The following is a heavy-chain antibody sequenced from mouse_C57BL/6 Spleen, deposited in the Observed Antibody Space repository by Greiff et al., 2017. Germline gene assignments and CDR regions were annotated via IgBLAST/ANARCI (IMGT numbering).Heavy chain of an antibody. Sequence: VQLQQSGAELARPGASVKLSCKASGYTFTSYGISWVKQRTGQGLEWIGEIYPRSGNTYYNEKFKGKATLTADKSSSTAYMELRSLTSEDSAVYFCASRLGLRREDWFAYWGQGTLVTVSA. D-gene: IGHD2-4*01. CDR1: GYTFTSYG. CDR3: ASRLGLRREDWFAY. V-gene: IGHV1-81*01. CDR2: IYPRSGNT. J-gene: IGHJ3*01.